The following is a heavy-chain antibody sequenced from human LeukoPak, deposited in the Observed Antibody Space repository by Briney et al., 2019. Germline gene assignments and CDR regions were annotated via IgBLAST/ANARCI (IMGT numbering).Heavy chain of an antibody. CDR2: ISSSCSNI. J-gene: IGHJ4*02. Sequence: GGSLRLSCAASGFTFSSYEMNWVRQAPGKGLECVSYISSSCSNIYYADSVKGRFTISRDNAKNSMYLQMNSLRAEYTAVYYCARVSGYCSVVYFDYWGQGTLVTVSS. V-gene: IGHV3-48*03. CDR3: ARVSGYCSVVYFDY. CDR1: GFTFSSYE. D-gene: IGHD3-9*01.